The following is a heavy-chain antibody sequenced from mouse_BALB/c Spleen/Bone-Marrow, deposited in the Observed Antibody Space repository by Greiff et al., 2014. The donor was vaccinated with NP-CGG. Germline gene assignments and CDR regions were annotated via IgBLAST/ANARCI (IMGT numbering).Heavy chain of an antibody. CDR3: ARLGLRLAMVY. Sequence: EVQLQQSGPEPVKPGASMKISCKASGYSFTGYTIYWVKQSHGKHLEWIGLINPYNDDTNYNQKFKGKATLTVDTSSNTAYMELVSLTSEDSAVYYCARLGLRLAMVYWGQGTSVTVSS. J-gene: IGHJ4*01. V-gene: IGHV1S46*01. CDR1: GYSFTGYT. CDR2: INPYNDDT. D-gene: IGHD2-2*01.